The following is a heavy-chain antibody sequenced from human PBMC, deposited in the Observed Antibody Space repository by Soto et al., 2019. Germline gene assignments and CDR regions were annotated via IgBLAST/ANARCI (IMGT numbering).Heavy chain of an antibody. Sequence: RGESLKISCKDSGYSFTNYWIGWVRQMPGKGLDWMGIIYLGDSDTRYSPSFQGQVTISADKSISTAYLQWSSLKASDTAMYYCARRGAKDAFYIWGQGTMVTVSS. V-gene: IGHV5-51*01. D-gene: IGHD1-26*01. CDR3: ARRGAKDAFYI. J-gene: IGHJ3*02. CDR2: IYLGDSDT. CDR1: GYSFTNYW.